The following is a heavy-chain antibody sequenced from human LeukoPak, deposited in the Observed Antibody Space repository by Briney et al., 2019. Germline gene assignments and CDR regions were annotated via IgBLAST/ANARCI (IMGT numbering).Heavy chain of an antibody. Sequence: PGGSLRLSCAASGLTFSRYGMHWVRQAPGKGLEWVAIISYDGSNKYYSDSVKGRFTISRDNSKNTLYLQMNSLRAEDTAVYYCAKRWTGTTIGQQDFWGQGTLVTVSS. J-gene: IGHJ4*02. CDR1: GLTFSRYG. V-gene: IGHV3-30*18. D-gene: IGHD1-1*01. CDR2: ISYDGSNK. CDR3: AKRWTGTTIGQQDF.